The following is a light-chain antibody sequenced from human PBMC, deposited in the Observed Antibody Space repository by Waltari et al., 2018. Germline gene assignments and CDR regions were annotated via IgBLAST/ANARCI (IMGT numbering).Light chain of an antibody. CDR3: SSYRSTSVI. CDR2: DVY. Sequence: QSDLTQPASVSGSPGQSITTSCTASSSDGVGGYEYFSWYQQHPDRAPKLIIYDVYNRPAGISDRFYGSKSGNTASLTISGLQLEDEADYYCSSYRSTSVIFGGGTKLTVL. V-gene: IGLV2-14*01. J-gene: IGLJ2*01. CDR1: SSDGVGGYEY.